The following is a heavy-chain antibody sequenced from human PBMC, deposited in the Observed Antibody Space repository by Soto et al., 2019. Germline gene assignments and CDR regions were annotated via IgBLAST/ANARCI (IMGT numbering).Heavy chain of an antibody. D-gene: IGHD4-17*01. V-gene: IGHV3-30-3*01. CDR1: GFTFSSYA. Sequence: QVQLVESGGGVVQPGRSLRLSCAASGFTFSSYAMHWVRQAPGKGLEWVAVISYDGSNKYYADSVKGRFTISRDNSKNTLYLQMNGLRAEDTAVYYCARGPTTVVTPDYWGQGTLVTVSS. CDR2: ISYDGSNK. CDR3: ARGPTTVVTPDY. J-gene: IGHJ4*02.